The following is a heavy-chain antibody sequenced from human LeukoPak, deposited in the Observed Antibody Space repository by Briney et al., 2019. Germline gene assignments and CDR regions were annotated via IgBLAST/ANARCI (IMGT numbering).Heavy chain of an antibody. J-gene: IGHJ5*02. Sequence: SETLSLTCTVSGGSISSSTYYWSWIRQHPGKGLEWIGYIYYSGSTYYNPSLKSRVTISVDTSKNQFSLKLSSVTAADTAMCYCARDRGDYGSGTYLTWGQGILVTVSS. D-gene: IGHD3-10*01. CDR3: ARDRGDYGSGTYLT. CDR1: GGSISSSTYY. CDR2: IYYSGST. V-gene: IGHV4-31*03.